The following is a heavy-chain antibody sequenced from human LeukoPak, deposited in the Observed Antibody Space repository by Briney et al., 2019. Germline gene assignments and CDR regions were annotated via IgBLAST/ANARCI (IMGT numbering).Heavy chain of an antibody. V-gene: IGHV3-30-3*01. Sequence: GGSLRLSCAASGFTFSSYAMHWVRQAPGKGLEWVAVISYDGSNKYYADSVKGRFTISRDNSKNTLYLQMNSLRAEDTAVYYCARDLDYYGSAQADSYYYGMDVWGQGTTVTVSS. CDR1: GFTFSSYA. D-gene: IGHD3-10*01. CDR2: ISYDGSNK. CDR3: ARDLDYYGSAQADSYYYGMDV. J-gene: IGHJ6*02.